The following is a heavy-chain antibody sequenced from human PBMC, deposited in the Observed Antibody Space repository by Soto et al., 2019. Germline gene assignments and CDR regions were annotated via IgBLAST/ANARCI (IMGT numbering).Heavy chain of an antibody. CDR2: IYPGDSDT. D-gene: IGHD3-9*01. Sequence: HGESLKISCKGSGYSFTSYWIGWVRQMPGKGLEWMGIIYPGDSDTRYSPSFQGQVTISADKSISTAYLQWSSLKASDTAMYYCARLTYYDILTPLYYYGMDVWGQGTTVTVSS. CDR3: ARLTYYDILTPLYYYGMDV. CDR1: GYSFTSYW. J-gene: IGHJ6*02. V-gene: IGHV5-51*01.